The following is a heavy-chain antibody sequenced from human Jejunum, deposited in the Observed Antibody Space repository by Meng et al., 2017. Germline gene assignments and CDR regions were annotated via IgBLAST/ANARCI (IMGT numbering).Heavy chain of an antibody. V-gene: IGHV4-31*11. CDR1: GGSSNTAGHC. Sequence: QVELRESGPRLVKTTQTTSLTCAVSGGSSNTAGHCWSWIPQDAGKGLEWIGYIHYSGGTYYHPSLKSRVTISVDTSKNQFSLKLNAASAANTAGYYGARASAGSSEYFQNWGQGTLVTVSS. D-gene: IGHD2-15*01. CDR2: IHYSGGT. J-gene: IGHJ1*01. CDR3: ARASAGSSEYFQN.